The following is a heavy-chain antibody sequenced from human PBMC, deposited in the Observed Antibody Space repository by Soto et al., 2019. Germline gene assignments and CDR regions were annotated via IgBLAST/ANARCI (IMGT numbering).Heavy chain of an antibody. D-gene: IGHD2-15*01. J-gene: IGHJ4*02. CDR2: INSDGSST. Sequence: EVQLVESGGGLVQPGGSLRLSCAASGFTFSSYWMHWVRQAPGKGLVWVSRINSDGSSTSDADSVKGRFTISRDNAKNTLYLQMNSLRAEATAVYYCVRTSLVVAAATREDYWGQGPLVTVSS. V-gene: IGHV3-74*01. CDR3: VRTSLVVAAATREDY. CDR1: GFTFSSYW.